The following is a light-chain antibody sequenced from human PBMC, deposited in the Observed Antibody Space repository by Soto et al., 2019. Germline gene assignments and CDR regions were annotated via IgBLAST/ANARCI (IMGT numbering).Light chain of an antibody. V-gene: IGKV3-11*01. J-gene: IGKJ1*01. CDR3: QQYDSTVWT. CDR2: DAS. CDR1: QSVTSY. Sequence: EIVLTQSPATLSLSPGERATLSCRASQSVTSYLAWYQQRPGQAPRLLIYDASRRATGIPARFSGSGSGADFTLTISSLEPEDFAVYYCQQYDSTVWTFGQGTKVDIK.